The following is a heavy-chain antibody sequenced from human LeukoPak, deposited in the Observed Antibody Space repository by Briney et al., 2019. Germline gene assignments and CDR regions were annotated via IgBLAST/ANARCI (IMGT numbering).Heavy chain of an antibody. CDR1: GGTFSSYA. CDR3: AGDFWSGYYTFDY. J-gene: IGHJ4*02. V-gene: IGHV1-69*13. Sequence: GASVKVSCKASGGTFSSYAISWVRQAPGQGLEWMGGIIPIFGTANYAQKFQGRVTITADESTSTAYMELSSLRSEDTAVYYCAGDFWSGYYTFDYWGQGTLVTVSS. D-gene: IGHD3-3*01. CDR2: IIPIFGTA.